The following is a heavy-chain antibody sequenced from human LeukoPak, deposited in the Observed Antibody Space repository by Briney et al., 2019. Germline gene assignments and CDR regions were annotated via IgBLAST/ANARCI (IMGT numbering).Heavy chain of an antibody. Sequence: SETLSLTCTVSGGSISSSSYYWGWIRQPPGKGLEWIGSIYYSGSTYYNPSLKSRVTISVDTSKNQFSLKLSSVTAADTAVYYCASSPYYYYYYMDVWGKGTTVTVSS. J-gene: IGHJ6*03. V-gene: IGHV4-39*07. CDR2: IYYSGST. CDR3: ASSPYYYYYYMDV. CDR1: GGSISSSSYY.